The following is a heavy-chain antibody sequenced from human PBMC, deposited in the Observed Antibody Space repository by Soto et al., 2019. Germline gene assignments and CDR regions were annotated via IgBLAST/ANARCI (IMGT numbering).Heavy chain of an antibody. D-gene: IGHD3-10*01. Sequence: PSETLSLTCAVSGGSISSGGYSWSWIRQPPGKGLEWIGYIYHSGSTYYNPSLKSRVTISVDRSKNQFSLKLNSMTAADTAVYYCARHNYGSGSTYFDYWGQGTLVTVPQ. V-gene: IGHV4-30-2*01. J-gene: IGHJ4*02. CDR2: IYHSGST. CDR1: GGSISSGGYS. CDR3: ARHNYGSGSTYFDY.